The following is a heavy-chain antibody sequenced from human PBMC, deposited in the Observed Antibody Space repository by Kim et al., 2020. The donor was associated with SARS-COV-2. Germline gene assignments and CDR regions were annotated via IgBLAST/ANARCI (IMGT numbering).Heavy chain of an antibody. CDR1: GYTLTELS. Sequence: ASVKVSCKVSGYTLTELSMHWVRQAPGKGLEWMGGFDPEDGETIYAQKFQGRVTMTEDTSTDTAYMGLSSLRSEDTAVYYCATDPLVRGVEYFQPWGQGTLVTVSS. CDR2: FDPEDGET. CDR3: ATDPLVRGVEYFQP. J-gene: IGHJ1*01. V-gene: IGHV1-24*01. D-gene: IGHD3-10*01.